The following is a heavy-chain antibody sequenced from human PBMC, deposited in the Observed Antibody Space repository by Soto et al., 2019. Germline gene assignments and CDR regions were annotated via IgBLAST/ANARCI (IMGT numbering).Heavy chain of an antibody. V-gene: IGHV1-3*01. CDR2: INAGNGNT. D-gene: IGHD5-12*01. J-gene: IGHJ6*02. Sequence: ASVKVSCKASGYTFTSYAMHWVRQAPGQRLEWMGWINAGNGNTKYSQKFQGRVTITRDTSASTAYMELSSLRSEDTAVYYCARVPAVGYYDSLNLYYYYGMDVWGQGTTVTVS. CDR1: GYTFTSYA. CDR3: ARVPAVGYYDSLNLYYYYGMDV.